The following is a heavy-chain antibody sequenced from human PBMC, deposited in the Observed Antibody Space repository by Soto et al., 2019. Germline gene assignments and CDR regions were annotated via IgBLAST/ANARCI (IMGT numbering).Heavy chain of an antibody. D-gene: IGHD3-10*01. CDR3: ARVPYYGAAVDY. Sequence: EVQLVETGGGLIQPGGSLRLSCAASGFIISTNYMTWVRQSPGKGLEWGSVIYSGGSTYYADSVKGRFTISRDNSKNTLYLQMNSLGADDTAVYYCARVPYYGAAVDYWGQGTLVTVSS. CDR1: GFIISTNY. CDR2: IYSGGST. V-gene: IGHV3-53*02. J-gene: IGHJ4*02.